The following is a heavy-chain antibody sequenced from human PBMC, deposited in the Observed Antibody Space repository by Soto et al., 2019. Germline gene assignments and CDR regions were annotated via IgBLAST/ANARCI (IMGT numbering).Heavy chain of an antibody. CDR1: GGTFSSYA. CDR3: AREPGNSFPRGVVVVAATKYNWLDP. D-gene: IGHD2-15*01. J-gene: IGHJ5*02. CDR2: IIPIFGTA. Sequence: ASVKVSCKASGGTFSSYAISWVRQAPGQGLEWMGGIIPIFGTANYAQKFQGRVTITADESTSTAYMELSSLRSEDTAVYYCAREPGNSFPRGVVVVAATKYNWLDPWGQGTLVTVSS. V-gene: IGHV1-69*13.